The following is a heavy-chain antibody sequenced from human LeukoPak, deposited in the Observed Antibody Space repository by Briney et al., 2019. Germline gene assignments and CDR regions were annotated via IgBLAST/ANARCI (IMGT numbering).Heavy chain of an antibody. CDR2: IYYSGST. J-gene: IGHJ2*01. CDR3: ARGPPITMIVVVNWYFDL. V-gene: IGHV4-39*07. CDR1: GGSISSSSYY. D-gene: IGHD3-22*01. Sequence: SETLSLTCTVSGGSISSSSYYWGGIRQPPGKGLGGFGRIYYSGSTYYTPSLKSRVTISVDTSKNQFSLKLSSVTAADTAVYYCARGPPITMIVVVNWYFDLWGRGTLVTVSS.